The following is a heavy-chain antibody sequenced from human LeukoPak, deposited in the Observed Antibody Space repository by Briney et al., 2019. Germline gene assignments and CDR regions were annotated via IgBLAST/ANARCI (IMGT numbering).Heavy chain of an antibody. V-gene: IGHV3-30*18. Sequence: GGSLRLSCAASGFTFSIFGIHWVRQAPGKGLEWVAAISPDGNREYYTESVKGRFTVSRDNSNNMIYLQINSLRGDDSAVYCCAKINNVDDFWGQGTLVTVSS. CDR1: GFTFSIFG. D-gene: IGHD1/OR15-1a*01. J-gene: IGHJ4*02. CDR2: ISPDGNRE. CDR3: AKINNVDDF.